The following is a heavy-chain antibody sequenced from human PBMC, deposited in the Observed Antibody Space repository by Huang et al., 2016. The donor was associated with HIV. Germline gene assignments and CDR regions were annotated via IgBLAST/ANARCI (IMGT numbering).Heavy chain of an antibody. V-gene: IGHV3-21*06. J-gene: IGHJ3*02. CDR2: IAAGSNFM. D-gene: IGHD3-22*01. CDR3: ARLGYHNDGRGFSNAFDI. Sequence: EVQLVESGGGLVKPGGSLRLSCEATGFRFSSYSMNWVRQAPGEGLEAVSSIAAGSNFMNYADSLKGRFTVSRDNGKNSLYLQIDNLRAEDTAIYYCARLGYHNDGRGFSNAFDIWGPGTVVTVFS. CDR1: GFRFSSYS.